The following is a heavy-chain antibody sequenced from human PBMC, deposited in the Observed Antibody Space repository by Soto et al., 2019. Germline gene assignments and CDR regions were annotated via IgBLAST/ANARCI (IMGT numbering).Heavy chain of an antibody. D-gene: IGHD2-2*01. CDR1: GGSISSYY. CDR2: IYTSGST. V-gene: IGHV4-4*07. Sequence: SETLSLTCTVSGGSISSYYWSWIRQPAGKGLEWIGRIYTSGSTNYNPPLKSRVTMSVDTSKNQFSLKLSSVTAADTAVYYCAGSSTSWGGGYYGMDVWGQGTTVTVSS. J-gene: IGHJ6*02. CDR3: AGSSTSWGGGYYGMDV.